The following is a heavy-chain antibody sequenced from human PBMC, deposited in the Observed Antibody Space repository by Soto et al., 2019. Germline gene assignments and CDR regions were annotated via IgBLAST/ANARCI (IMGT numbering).Heavy chain of an antibody. J-gene: IGHJ4*02. D-gene: IGHD1-26*01. CDR1: GFTFSSYA. Sequence: XGSLRLSCAASGFTFSSYAVSWVRQAPGKGLEWVSSILGSGSGTFYADSVKGRFTISRDNSKNTLYLQMNSLRAEDTAVYYCARDILGNRRVVDYWGQGTLVTVSS. V-gene: IGHV3-23*01. CDR2: ILGSGSGT. CDR3: ARDILGNRRVVDY.